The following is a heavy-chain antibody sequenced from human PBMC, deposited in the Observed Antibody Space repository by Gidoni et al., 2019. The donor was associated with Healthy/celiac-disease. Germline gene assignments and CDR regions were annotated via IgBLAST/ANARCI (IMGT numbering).Heavy chain of an antibody. D-gene: IGHD6-13*01. CDR1: VGFISSSSYY. J-gene: IGHJ4*02. Sequence: SVGFISSSSYYWGWSRQPAGKGLEWRGNIYYSGSTYYNPSLTSRVTISVDTSKNQFSLKLSAMTAADTAVYYCAYKVDSSSWYARRFDYWGQGTLVTVSS. CDR2: IYYSGST. V-gene: IGHV4-39*07. CDR3: AYKVDSSSWYARRFDY.